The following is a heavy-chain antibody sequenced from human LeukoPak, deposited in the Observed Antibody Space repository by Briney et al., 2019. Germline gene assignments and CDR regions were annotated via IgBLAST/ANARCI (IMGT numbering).Heavy chain of an antibody. Sequence: SETLSLTCTVSGGSISDYYWSWIRQPAGKGLEWIGRIYTTGSTDYNPSLKSRVTMSVDTSKNQFSLKLSSVTAADTAVYYCATRGDYDLDYWGQGNLVTVSS. D-gene: IGHD3-22*01. J-gene: IGHJ4*02. CDR1: GGSISDYY. V-gene: IGHV4-4*07. CDR2: IYTTGST. CDR3: ATRGDYDLDY.